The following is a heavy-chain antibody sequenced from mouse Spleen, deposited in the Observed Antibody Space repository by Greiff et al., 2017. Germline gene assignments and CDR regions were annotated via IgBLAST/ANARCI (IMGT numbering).Heavy chain of an antibody. D-gene: IGHD4-1*01. J-gene: IGHJ3*01. CDR1: GYTFTSYD. CDR3: ARNWDGFLFAY. Sequence: QVHVKQSGPELVKPGASVKLSCKASGYTFTSYDINWVKQRPGQGLEWIGWIYPRDGSTKYNEKFKGKATLTVDTSSSTAYMELHSLTSEDSAVYFCARNWDGFLFAYWGQGTLVTVSA. V-gene: IGHV1-85*01. CDR2: IYPRDGST.